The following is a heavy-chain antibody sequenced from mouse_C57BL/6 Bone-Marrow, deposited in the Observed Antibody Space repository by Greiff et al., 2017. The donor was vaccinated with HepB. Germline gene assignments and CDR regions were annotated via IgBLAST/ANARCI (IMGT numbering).Heavy chain of an antibody. CDR2: IDPSDSYT. V-gene: IGHV1-59*01. CDR3: ARDCSNDWYFDV. J-gene: IGHJ1*03. D-gene: IGHD2-5*01. CDR1: GYTFTSYW. Sequence: QVQLQQPGAELVRPGTSVKLSCKASGYTFTSYWMHWVKQRPGQGLEWIGVIDPSDSYTNYNQKFKGKATLTVDTSSSTAYMQLSSLTSEDSAVYYCARDCSNDWYFDVWGTGTTVTVSS.